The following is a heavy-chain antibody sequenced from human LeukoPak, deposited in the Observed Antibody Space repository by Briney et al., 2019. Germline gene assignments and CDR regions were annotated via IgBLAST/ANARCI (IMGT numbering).Heavy chain of an antibody. CDR2: IYYSGST. CDR3: ARDSAYYDILTGYYFDY. J-gene: IGHJ4*02. CDR1: GGSISSSSYY. V-gene: IGHV4-39*07. D-gene: IGHD3-9*01. Sequence: SETLSLTCTVSGGSISSSSYYWGWIRQPPGKGLEWIGSIYYSGSTYYNPSLKSRVTISVDTSKSQFSLKLSSVTAADTAVYYCARDSAYYDILTGYYFDYWGQGTLVTVSS.